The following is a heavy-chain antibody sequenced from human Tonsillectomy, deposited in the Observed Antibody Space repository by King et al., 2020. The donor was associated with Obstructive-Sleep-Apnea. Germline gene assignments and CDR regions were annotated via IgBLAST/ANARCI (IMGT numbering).Heavy chain of an antibody. D-gene: IGHD2-8*01. CDR1: GDSITSYY. CDR2: MFYSGNS. CDR3: GRVGGYCTNGICFGASDI. J-gene: IGHJ3*02. Sequence: VQLQESGPGLVKPSETLSLTCTVSGDSITSYYWTWLRQTPGKGLEWIGYMFYSGNSKYNPSLKSRVSISVDTSKNQISLRLSSLTAADTAVYYCGRVGGYCTNGICFGASDIGGQGTRVTASS. V-gene: IGHV4-59*01.